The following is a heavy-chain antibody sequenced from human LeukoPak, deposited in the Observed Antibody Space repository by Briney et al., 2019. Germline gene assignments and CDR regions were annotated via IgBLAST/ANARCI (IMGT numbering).Heavy chain of an antibody. CDR1: GYTYTGYY. CDR2: INPNSGGT. J-gene: IGHJ4*02. V-gene: IGHV1-2*04. D-gene: IGHD6-19*01. CDR3: ARGDKVADRSNYFDY. Sequence: ASVKVSCKASGYTYTGYYMHWVRQAPGQGLEWMGWINPNSGGTNYAQKFQGWVTMTRDTSISTAYVELSRLRSDDTAVYYCARGDKVADRSNYFDYWGQGTLVTVSS.